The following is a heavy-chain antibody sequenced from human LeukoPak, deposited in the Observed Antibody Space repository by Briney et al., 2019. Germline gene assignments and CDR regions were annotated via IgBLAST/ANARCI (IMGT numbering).Heavy chain of an antibody. Sequence: GESLQISCKGSGYSFSSYWIGWVRQMPGKGLEWMGIIYPGDSDTRYSPSFQGQVTISADESINTAYLQWGSLKASDTAMYYCARELYCSGGSCYHFDYWGQGTLVTVSS. CDR3: ARELYCSGGSCYHFDY. CDR1: GYSFSSYW. J-gene: IGHJ4*02. CDR2: IYPGDSDT. D-gene: IGHD2-15*01. V-gene: IGHV5-51*01.